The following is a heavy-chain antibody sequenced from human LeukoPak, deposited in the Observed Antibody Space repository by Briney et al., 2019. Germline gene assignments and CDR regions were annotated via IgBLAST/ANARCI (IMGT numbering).Heavy chain of an antibody. CDR3: ASDLIMGDDQGWFGP. CDR1: GYTFSDYV. Sequence: GASVKVSCKASGYTFSDYVINWVRQAPGQGLECMGWINPKSGGTNYVQKFQGRVTLTRDTSINTVYMELSSLNSDDTAMYYCASDLIMGDDQGWFGPWGQGTLVTVCS. V-gene: IGHV1-2*02. CDR2: INPKSGGT. D-gene: IGHD3-16*01. J-gene: IGHJ5*02.